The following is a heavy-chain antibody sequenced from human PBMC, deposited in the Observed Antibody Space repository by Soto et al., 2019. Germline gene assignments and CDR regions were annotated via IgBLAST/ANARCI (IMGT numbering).Heavy chain of an antibody. V-gene: IGHV4-34*01. D-gene: IGHD2-15*01. Sequence: PEKLSLTCAVYGGSFSGYYWSWIRQPPGKGLEWIGEINHSGSTNYNPSLKSRVTISVDTSKNQFSLKLSSVTAADTAVYYCARAGYCSGVIGYGWADYYGMDFWGQGTTVTVSS. CDR3: ARAGYCSGVIGYGWADYYGMDF. CDR1: GGSFSGYY. CDR2: INHSGST. J-gene: IGHJ6*02.